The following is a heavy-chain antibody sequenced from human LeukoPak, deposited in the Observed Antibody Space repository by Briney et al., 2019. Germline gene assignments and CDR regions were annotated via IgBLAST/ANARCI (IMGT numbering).Heavy chain of an antibody. Sequence: PGGSLRLSCAASGFSFGSHAMHWVRQVPGKGLEYVSAISGNGGRTWYGNSVQGRFTISRDNSRGTLYLQMGSLRAEDTAVYYCAKDPGYSPYHWGQGTLVTVSS. J-gene: IGHJ4*02. D-gene: IGHD5-18*01. CDR2: ISGNGGRT. V-gene: IGHV3-64*01. CDR3: AKDPGYSPYH. CDR1: GFSFGSHA.